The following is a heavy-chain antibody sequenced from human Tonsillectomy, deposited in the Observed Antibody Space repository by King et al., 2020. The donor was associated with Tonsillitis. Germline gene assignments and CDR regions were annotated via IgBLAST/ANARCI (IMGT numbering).Heavy chain of an antibody. CDR1: GFIFGDYS. D-gene: IGHD6-19*01. CDR3: TKVRYSRGWYRVGGPHYFDY. Sequence: VQLVESGGGLVQPGRSLRLSCTASGFIFGDYSMSWFRQAPGKGPEWVGFIRSKAYGGTTEYAASVKGRFTISRDDSKRIAYLQMNSLKSEDTAVYYCTKVRYSRGWYRVGGPHYFDYGGQGTLVTVSS. CDR2: IRSKAYGGTT. J-gene: IGHJ4*02. V-gene: IGHV3-49*03.